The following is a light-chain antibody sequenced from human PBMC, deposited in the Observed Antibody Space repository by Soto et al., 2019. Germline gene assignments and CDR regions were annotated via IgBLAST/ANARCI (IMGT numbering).Light chain of an antibody. CDR2: EGS. V-gene: IGLV2-23*03. J-gene: IGLJ2*01. CDR1: SSDVGSYNL. CDR3: CSYAGSSTFVV. Sequence: QSALTQPASVSGSPGQSITISCTGTSSDVGSYNLVSWYQQHPDKAPKLMIYEGSKRPSGVSNRFSGSKSGNTASLTISRLQAEDEADYYCCSYAGSSTFVVFGGGTQLTVL.